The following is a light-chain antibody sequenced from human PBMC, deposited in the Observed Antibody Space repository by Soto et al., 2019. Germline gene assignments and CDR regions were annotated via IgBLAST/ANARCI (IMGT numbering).Light chain of an antibody. V-gene: IGKV3-15*01. Sequence: EILMTQSPATLSVSPGERATLSRRASQSVDSNLAWYQQKPGQAPRLLIYGASTRATGISARFSGSGSGTEFTLTINSLEPEDFAVYYCQQRSNSITFGQGTRLEIK. J-gene: IGKJ5*01. CDR3: QQRSNSIT. CDR1: QSVDSN. CDR2: GAS.